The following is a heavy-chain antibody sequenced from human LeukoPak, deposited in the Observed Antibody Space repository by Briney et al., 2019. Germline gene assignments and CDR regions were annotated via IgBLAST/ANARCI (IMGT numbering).Heavy chain of an antibody. V-gene: IGHV4-34*01. Sequence: SEILSLTCAVYGGSFSGYYWSWIRQPPGKGLEWIGEINHSGSTNYNPSLKSRVTISVDASKNQFSLKLSSVTAADTAVYYCATARAGAAFRWFDPWGQGTLVTVSS. J-gene: IGHJ5*02. CDR2: INHSGST. D-gene: IGHD6-19*01. CDR3: ATARAGAAFRWFDP. CDR1: GGSFSGYY.